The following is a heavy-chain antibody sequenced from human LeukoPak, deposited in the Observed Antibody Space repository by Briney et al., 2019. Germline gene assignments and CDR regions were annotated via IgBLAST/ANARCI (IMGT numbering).Heavy chain of an antibody. J-gene: IGHJ6*03. CDR2: IYYSGST. CDR1: GGSISSYY. CDR3: ARGSSSWLDYYIDV. Sequence: SETLSLTCTVSGGSISSYYWSWIRQPPGKGLEWIGYIYYSGSTNYNPSLKSRVTISLDTSKNQFSLRLTSVTAADTAVYYCARGSSSWLDYYIDVWAKGTMVTVSS. D-gene: IGHD6-13*01. V-gene: IGHV4-59*12.